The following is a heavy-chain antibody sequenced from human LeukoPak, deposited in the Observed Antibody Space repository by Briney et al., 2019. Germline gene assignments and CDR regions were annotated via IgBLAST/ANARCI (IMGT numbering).Heavy chain of an antibody. V-gene: IGHV3-33*01. D-gene: IGHD3-3*01. Sequence: GRSLRLSCAASGFTFSSYGMHWVRQAPGKGLEWVAVIWYDGSNKYYADSVKGRFTISRDNSKNTLYLQMNSLRAEDTAVYYCARGLYYDFWSGYLSSEGFDYWGQGTLVTVSS. CDR1: GFTFSSYG. J-gene: IGHJ4*02. CDR2: IWYDGSNK. CDR3: ARGLYYDFWSGYLSSEGFDY.